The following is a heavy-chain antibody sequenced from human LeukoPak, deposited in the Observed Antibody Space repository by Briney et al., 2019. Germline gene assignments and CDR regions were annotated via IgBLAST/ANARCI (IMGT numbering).Heavy chain of an antibody. CDR3: ARDPYSNYFDY. CDR1: GFFVSSNF. Sequence: GSLRLSCAASGFFVSSNFMSWVRQAPGKGLDWVSVINTDGSTFYTDSVKDRFTISRDSSKNTLFLQMNSLRVEDTAVYYCARDPYSNYFDYWGQGTLVTVSS. CDR2: INTDGST. D-gene: IGHD4-11*01. V-gene: IGHV3-66*01. J-gene: IGHJ4*02.